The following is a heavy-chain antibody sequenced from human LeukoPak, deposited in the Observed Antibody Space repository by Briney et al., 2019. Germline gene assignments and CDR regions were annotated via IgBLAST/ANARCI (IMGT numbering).Heavy chain of an antibody. CDR2: INHSGST. Sequence: PSETLSLTCAVYGGSFSGYYWSWIRQPPGKGLEWIGEINHSGSTNYNPSLKSRVTISVDTSKNQFSLKLSSVTAADTAVYYCARAQANRLIGSSWSHHRGNSVDHGGDYFDYWGQGTLVTVSS. J-gene: IGHJ4*02. D-gene: IGHD6-13*01. V-gene: IGHV4-34*01. CDR3: ARAQANRLIGSSWSHHRGNSVDHGGDYFDY. CDR1: GGSFSGYY.